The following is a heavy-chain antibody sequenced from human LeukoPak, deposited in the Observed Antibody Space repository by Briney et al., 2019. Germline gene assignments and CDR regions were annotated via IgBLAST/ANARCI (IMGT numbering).Heavy chain of an antibody. J-gene: IGHJ3*02. V-gene: IGHV3-53*01. CDR1: GFTVSNIY. Sequence: GGSLRLSCTASGFTVSNIYMSWIRQAPGKGLEWVSVIYSGGTTYYADSVKGRFTISRDNSKNTLYLQMNSLRAEDTAVCYCASSLYSSGWSLNSGAFDIWGQGTMVTVSS. CDR3: ASSLYSSGWSLNSGAFDI. D-gene: IGHD6-13*01. CDR2: IYSGGTT.